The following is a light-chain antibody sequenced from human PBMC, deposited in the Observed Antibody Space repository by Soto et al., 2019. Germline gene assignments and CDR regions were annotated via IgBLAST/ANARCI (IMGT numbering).Light chain of an antibody. V-gene: IGLV1-47*01. CDR3: AVWDDSLRGVL. Sequence: QSVLTQPPSVSGAPGQRVTISCTGSSSNIGAGYDVHWYQQLPGTAPKLLIYRNDQRPSGVPDRISGSKSGTSASLAISGLRSEDEAEYYCAVWDDSLRGVLFGGGTKLTVL. CDR1: SSNIGAGYD. CDR2: RND. J-gene: IGLJ2*01.